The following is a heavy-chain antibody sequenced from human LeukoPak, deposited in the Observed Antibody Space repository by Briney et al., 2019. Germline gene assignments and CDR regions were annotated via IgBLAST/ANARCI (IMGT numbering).Heavy chain of an antibody. J-gene: IGHJ4*02. CDR2: ISAYNGNT. CDR1: GYTFTSYG. V-gene: IGHV1-18*01. Sequence: GASVKVSCKASGYTFTSYGISWVRQAPGQGLEWMGWISAYNGNTNYAQKLQGRVTITRNTSISTAYMELSSLRSEDTAVYYCARGYCSSTSCRSLFDYWGQGTLVTVSS. CDR3: ARGYCSSTSCRSLFDY. D-gene: IGHD2-2*01.